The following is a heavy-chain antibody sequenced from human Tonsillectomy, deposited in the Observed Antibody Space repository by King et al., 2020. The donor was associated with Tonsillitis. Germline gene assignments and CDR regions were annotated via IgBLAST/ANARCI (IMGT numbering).Heavy chain of an antibody. CDR3: AVGTEIISYYMDV. CDR2: ISAYNGNT. V-gene: IGHV1-18*01. D-gene: IGHD1-1*01. Sequence: GQLVQSGAEVKKPGASVKVSCKASGYTFTSYGIRWVRQAPGQGLEWRVWISAYNGNTNDSQKLQGRVTMTTDTSTSTAYMELGSLRSDDTAVYYCAVGTEIISYYMDVWGKGTTVTVSS. CDR1: GYTFTSYG. J-gene: IGHJ6*03.